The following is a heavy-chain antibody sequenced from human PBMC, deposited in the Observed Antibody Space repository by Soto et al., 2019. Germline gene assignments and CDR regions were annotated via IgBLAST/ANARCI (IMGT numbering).Heavy chain of an antibody. CDR2: LSYDGSNK. CDR3: AKGKGGYYDYDVGYHFDY. Sequence: QVQLVESGGGVVQPGRSLRLSCAASGFTFSSYGMHWVRQAPGKGLEWVAVLSYDGSNKYYAGSVKGRFTISRDNSKNTLYRQMNSVRGADTAVYYCAKGKGGYYDYDVGYHFDYWGQVTGVSVSS. V-gene: IGHV3-30*18. D-gene: IGHD5-12*01. CDR1: GFTFSSYG. J-gene: IGHJ4*02.